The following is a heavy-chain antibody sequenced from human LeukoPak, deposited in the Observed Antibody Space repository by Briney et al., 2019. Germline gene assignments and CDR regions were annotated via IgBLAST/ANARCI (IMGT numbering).Heavy chain of an antibody. Sequence: PGRSLRLSCAASGFTFSSYGMHWVRQAPGKGLEWVAVISYDGSNKYYADSVKGRFTISRDNSKNTLYLQMNSLRAEDTAVYYCASARVQYQLLSPSDYWGQGTLVTVSS. CDR2: ISYDGSNK. D-gene: IGHD2-2*01. J-gene: IGHJ4*02. CDR1: GFTFSSYG. V-gene: IGHV3-30*03. CDR3: ASARVQYQLLSPSDY.